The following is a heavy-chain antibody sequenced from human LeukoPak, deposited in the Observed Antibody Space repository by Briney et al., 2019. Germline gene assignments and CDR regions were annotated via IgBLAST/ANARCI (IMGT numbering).Heavy chain of an antibody. Sequence: GGSLRLSCSASGFTFSSYAMHWVRQAPGKGLEYVSAISSNGGSTYYADSVKGRFTISRDNSKNTLYLQMSRLRAEDTAVYYCVKPLSGGWALDYALDYWGQGTLVTVSS. CDR2: ISSNGGST. CDR1: GFTFSSYA. CDR3: VKPLSGGWALDYALDY. V-gene: IGHV3-64D*06. J-gene: IGHJ4*02. D-gene: IGHD6-19*01.